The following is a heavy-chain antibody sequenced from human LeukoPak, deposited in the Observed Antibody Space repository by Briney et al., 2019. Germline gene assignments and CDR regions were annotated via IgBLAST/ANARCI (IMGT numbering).Heavy chain of an antibody. CDR2: ISSSGSTI. CDR3: ARDLVRYFDWLSHYGMDV. D-gene: IGHD3-9*01. CDR1: GFTFSSYE. Sequence: GGSLRLSCAASGFTFSSYEMNWVRQAPGKGLEWVSYISSSGSTIYYADSVKGRFTISRDNAKNSLYLQMNSLRAEDTAVYYCARDLVRYFDWLSHYGMDVWGQGTTVTVSS. V-gene: IGHV3-48*03. J-gene: IGHJ6*02.